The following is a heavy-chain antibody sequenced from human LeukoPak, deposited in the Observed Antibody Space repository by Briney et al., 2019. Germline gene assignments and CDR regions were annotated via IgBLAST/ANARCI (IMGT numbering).Heavy chain of an antibody. J-gene: IGHJ4*02. CDR1: GGSISNYD. V-gene: IGHV4-59*01. CDR2: IYYSGST. Sequence: PSETLSLTCTVSGGSISNYDWCWIRHPPGKGLGWVGYIYYSGSTNYNPSPKSRGSISLYTSKKKFSLTLSSVTGADTAVYYCARALVTTSSIAMGNVFDYWGQGTLVTVSS. CDR3: ARALVTTSSIAMGNVFDY. D-gene: IGHD4-17*01.